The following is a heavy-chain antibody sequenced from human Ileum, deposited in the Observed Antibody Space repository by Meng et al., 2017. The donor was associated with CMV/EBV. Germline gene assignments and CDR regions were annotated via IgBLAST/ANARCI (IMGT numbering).Heavy chain of an antibody. CDR3: TANYFDY. V-gene: IGHV3-15*01. J-gene: IGHJ4*02. Sequence: GESLKISCASSGLSFTNAWMSWVRQAPGKGLEWIGRIKPNTAGGTADYVAPVKGRFTISRDDSKNTLYLQMNSLKSDDTAVYYCTANYFDYWGQGTLVTVSS. CDR2: IKPNTAGGTA. CDR1: GLSFTNAW.